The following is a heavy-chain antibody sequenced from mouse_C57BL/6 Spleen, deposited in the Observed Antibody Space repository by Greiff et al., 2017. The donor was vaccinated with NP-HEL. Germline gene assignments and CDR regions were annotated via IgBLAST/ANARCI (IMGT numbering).Heavy chain of an antibody. V-gene: IGHV5-4*01. Sequence: EVQLVESGGGLVKPGGSLKLSCAASGFTFSSYAMSWVRQTPEKRLEWVATISDGGSYTYYPDTVKGRFTIARDNAKNNLYLQRSHLKSEDTAMYYCASAVDEGYNGAYWGQGTLVTVAA. CDR3: ASAVDEGYNGAY. D-gene: IGHD2-3*01. CDR1: GFTFSSYA. CDR2: ISDGGSYT. J-gene: IGHJ3*01.